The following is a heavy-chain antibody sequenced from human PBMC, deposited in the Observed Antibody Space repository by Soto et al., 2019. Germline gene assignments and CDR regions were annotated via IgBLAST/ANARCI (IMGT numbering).Heavy chain of an antibody. V-gene: IGHV1-3*01. J-gene: IGHJ6*02. CDR1: GYTFTSYA. CDR2: INAGNGNT. D-gene: IGHD3-16*01. CDR3: AREMATWGGYGMDV. Sequence: QVQLVQSGAEVKKPGASVKVSCKASGYTFTSYAMHWVRQAPGQRLEWMGWINAGNGNTKYSQKFQGRVTITRDTSASAAYMELSSLRSEDTAVYYCAREMATWGGYGMDVWGQGTTVTVSS.